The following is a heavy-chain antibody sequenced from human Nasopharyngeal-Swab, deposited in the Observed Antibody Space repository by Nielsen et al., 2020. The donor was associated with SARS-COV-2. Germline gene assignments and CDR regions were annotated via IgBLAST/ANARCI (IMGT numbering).Heavy chain of an antibody. CDR2: ISSSSSTI. V-gene: IGHV3-48*04. Sequence: GGSLRLSCAASGFTFSSYNMNWVRQAPGKGLEWISYISSSSSTIYYADSVKGRFTISRDNAKNSLYLQMNSLRAEDTAVFHCARIAAAGHFDYWGQGTLVTVSS. D-gene: IGHD6-13*01. CDR1: GFTFSSYN. CDR3: ARIAAAGHFDY. J-gene: IGHJ4*02.